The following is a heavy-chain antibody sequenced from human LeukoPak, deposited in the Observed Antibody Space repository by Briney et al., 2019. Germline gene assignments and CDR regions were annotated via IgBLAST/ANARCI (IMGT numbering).Heavy chain of an antibody. CDR1: GSSFSDYY. D-gene: IGHD3-9*01. J-gene: IGHJ4*02. V-gene: IGHV3-11*01. CDR2: ISSSGGSV. CDR3: ARASLRYFDWLLEGPYYFDY. Sequence: GGSLRLSCAASGSSFSDYYMSWIRQAPGKGLEWVSMISSSGGSVSYADSVRGRFTFSRDNAKNSLYLQMNSLRAEDTAVYYCARASLRYFDWLLEGPYYFDYWGQGTLVTVSS.